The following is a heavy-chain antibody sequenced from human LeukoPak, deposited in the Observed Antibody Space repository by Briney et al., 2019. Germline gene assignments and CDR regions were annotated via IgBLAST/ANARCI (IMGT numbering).Heavy chain of an antibody. D-gene: IGHD6-13*01. Sequence: GGSLRLSCAASGFTFSSYEMNWVRQAPGKGLEWISYISGSGGAIYYADSVKGRFTISRDNAKNSLYLQMNSLRAEDTAVYYCARDSAAGTGWFDPWGQGTLVTVSS. CDR1: GFTFSSYE. CDR2: ISGSGGAI. J-gene: IGHJ5*02. V-gene: IGHV3-48*03. CDR3: ARDSAAGTGWFDP.